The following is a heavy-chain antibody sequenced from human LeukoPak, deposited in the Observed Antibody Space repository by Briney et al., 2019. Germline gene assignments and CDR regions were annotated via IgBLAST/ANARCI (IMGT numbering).Heavy chain of an antibody. V-gene: IGHV3-20*04. Sequence: PGGSLRLSCAASGFTFDDYGMSWVRQAPGKGLEWVSGINWNGGSTGYADSVKGRFTISRDNAKNSLYLQMNSLRAEDTALYYCARAGGVVIAGPFDYWGQGTLVTVSS. CDR3: ARAGGVVIAGPFDY. D-gene: IGHD3-3*01. CDR2: INWNGGST. J-gene: IGHJ4*02. CDR1: GFTFDDYG.